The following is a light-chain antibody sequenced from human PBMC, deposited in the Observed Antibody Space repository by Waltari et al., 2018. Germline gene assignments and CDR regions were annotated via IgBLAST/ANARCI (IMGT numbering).Light chain of an antibody. J-gene: IGLJ1*01. Sequence: QSVLTQPPSMSGTPGQTVSISCSGTNSNIGRNSVFWYQQFPGTAPKLLIYRDDQRPSGVPGRFSGSKSGTSASLAIRGLRSEDEADYYCAAWDDSLTVSYVFGSGTKVTV. CDR3: AAWDDSLTVSYV. CDR2: RDD. V-gene: IGLV1-47*01. CDR1: NSNIGRNS.